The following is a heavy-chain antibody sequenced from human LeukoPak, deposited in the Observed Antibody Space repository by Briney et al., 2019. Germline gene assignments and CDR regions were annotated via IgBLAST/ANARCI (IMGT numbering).Heavy chain of an antibody. CDR2: INPNSGGT. D-gene: IGHD3-3*01. Sequence: GSVKVSCKASGYTFTGCYMHWGRHAPAQGREWMGWINPNSGGTNYAQKFQGWVTMTRDTSISTAYMELSRLRSDDTAVYYCARESGSILGPMDVWGKGTTVTVSS. CDR3: ARESGSILGPMDV. J-gene: IGHJ6*04. CDR1: GYTFTGCY. V-gene: IGHV1-2*04.